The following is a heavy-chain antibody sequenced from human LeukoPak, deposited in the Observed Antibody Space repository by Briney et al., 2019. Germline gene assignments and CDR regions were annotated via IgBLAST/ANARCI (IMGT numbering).Heavy chain of an antibody. CDR1: GFTFSSYG. D-gene: IGHD6-19*01. CDR2: IWYDGSNK. J-gene: IGHJ4*02. Sequence: GGSLRLSCAASGFTFSSYGMHWVRQAPGKGLEWVAVIWYDGSNKYYADSVKGRFTISRDNSKNSLYLQMNSLRVEETAVYYCAREGAVAGTGIDYWGQGTLVTVSS. CDR3: AREGAVAGTGIDY. V-gene: IGHV3-33*01.